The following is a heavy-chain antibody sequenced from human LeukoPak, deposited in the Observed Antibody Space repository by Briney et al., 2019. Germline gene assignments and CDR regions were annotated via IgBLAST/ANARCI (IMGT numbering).Heavy chain of an antibody. Sequence: GASVKVSCKASGGTFSSYAISWVRQAPGQWLEWMGGIIPIFGTANYAQKFQGRVTITADESTSTAYMELSSLRSEDTAVYYCARDQPYCSGGSCYYFDYRGQGTLVTVSS. CDR1: GGTFSSYA. CDR2: IIPIFGTA. CDR3: ARDQPYCSGGSCYYFDY. V-gene: IGHV1-69*01. D-gene: IGHD2-15*01. J-gene: IGHJ4*02.